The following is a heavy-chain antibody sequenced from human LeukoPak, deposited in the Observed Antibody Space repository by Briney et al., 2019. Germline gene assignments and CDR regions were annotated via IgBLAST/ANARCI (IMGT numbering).Heavy chain of an antibody. CDR2: ISGSAGKT. J-gene: IGHJ3*02. CDR1: GFTFSSYA. CDR3: ARGQDAFDI. Sequence: GGSLRLSCAASGFTFSSYAMNWVRQAPGKGLEWVSSISGSAGKTYADSVKGRFTISRDNSKNTLYLQMNSLRAEDTAVYYCARGQDAFDIWGQGTMVTVSS. V-gene: IGHV3-23*01.